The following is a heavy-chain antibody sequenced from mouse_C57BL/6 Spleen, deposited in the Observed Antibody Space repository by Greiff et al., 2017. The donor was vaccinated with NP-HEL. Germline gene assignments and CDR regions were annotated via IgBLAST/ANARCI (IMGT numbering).Heavy chain of an antibody. CDR3: ARICYGNYRDWYFDV. CDR1: GYTFTSYW. D-gene: IGHD2-1*01. CDR2: IYPSDSET. V-gene: IGHV1-61*01. J-gene: IGHJ1*03. Sequence: QVQLQQPGAELVRPGSSVKLSCKASGYTFTSYWMDWVKQRPGQGLEWIGNIYPSDSETHYNQKFKDKATLTVDKSSSTAYMQLSSLTSEDSAVYYCARICYGNYRDWYFDVWGTGTTVTVSS.